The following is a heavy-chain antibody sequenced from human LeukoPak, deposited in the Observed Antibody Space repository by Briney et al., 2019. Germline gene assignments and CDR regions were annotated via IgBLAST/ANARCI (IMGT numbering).Heavy chain of an antibody. Sequence: GGSLRLSCTTSGFTFGDYAMTWVRQAPGKGLEWVGFITSKAYGGTTKYAASVKGRFTISRDDSKSIAYLQMNSLKTEDTAVYYCTREDYGSGSPNHFDYWGQGTLVTVSS. CDR3: TREDYGSGSPNHFDY. CDR1: GFTFGDYA. CDR2: ITSKAYGGTT. V-gene: IGHV3-49*04. J-gene: IGHJ4*02. D-gene: IGHD3-10*01.